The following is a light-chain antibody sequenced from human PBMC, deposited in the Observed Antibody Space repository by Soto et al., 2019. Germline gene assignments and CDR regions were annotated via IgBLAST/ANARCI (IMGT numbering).Light chain of an antibody. CDR2: AAS. CDR1: QGISNY. J-gene: IGKJ4*01. Sequence: DIQMTQSPSSLSASVGDRVTITCRASQGISNYLAWYQQKPGTVPKLLIYAASTLQSGVPSRLSGRGSGTDFTLTISSLQSEDVATYYCQKWGVAPFTFGGGTTVEIK. V-gene: IGKV1-27*01. CDR3: QKWGVAPFT.